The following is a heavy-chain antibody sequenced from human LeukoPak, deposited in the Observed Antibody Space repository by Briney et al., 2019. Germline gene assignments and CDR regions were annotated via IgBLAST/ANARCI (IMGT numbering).Heavy chain of an antibody. V-gene: IGHV4-4*02. CDR1: GGSISSSNW. CDR2: IYHSGST. Sequence: SETLSLTCAVSGGSISSSNWWSWVRQPPGKGLEWIGEIYHSGSTNYNPSLKSRVTISVDKSKNQFSLKLSSVTAADTAVYYCARDPPFSYDILTGYYMLKGRDIWGQGTMVTVSS. J-gene: IGHJ3*02. CDR3: ARDPPFSYDILTGYYMLKGRDI. D-gene: IGHD3-9*01.